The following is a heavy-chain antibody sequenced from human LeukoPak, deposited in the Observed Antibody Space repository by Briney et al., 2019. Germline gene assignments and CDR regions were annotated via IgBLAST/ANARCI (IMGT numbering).Heavy chain of an antibody. V-gene: IGHV4-59*08. CDR1: GGSISSYY. CDR3: ARHQWATTSIDY. CDR2: IYYSGST. D-gene: IGHD5-24*01. J-gene: IGHJ4*02. Sequence: SSETLSLTCTVSGGSISSYYWSWIRQPPGKGLEWIGYIYYSGSTNYNPSLKSRVTISVDTSKNQFSLKLSSVTAADTAVYYCARHQWATTSIDYWGQGTLVTVSS.